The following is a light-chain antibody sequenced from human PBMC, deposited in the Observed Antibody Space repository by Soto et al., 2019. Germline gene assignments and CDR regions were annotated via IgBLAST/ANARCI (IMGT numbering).Light chain of an antibody. J-gene: IGLJ3*02. CDR2: DDS. Sequence: SYVLTQPPSVSVAPGQTARITCGGNNIGSKSVHWYQQKPGQAPVLVVFDDSDRPSGIPERFSGANSGNTATLTISRVDAGDEADYYCQLWDSSSDHWVFGGGTKLTVL. V-gene: IGLV3-21*02. CDR1: NIGSKS. CDR3: QLWDSSSDHWV.